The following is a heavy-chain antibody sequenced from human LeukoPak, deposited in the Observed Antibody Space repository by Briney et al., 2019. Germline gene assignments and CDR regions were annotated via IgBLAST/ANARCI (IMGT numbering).Heavy chain of an antibody. CDR1: GFTFSSYS. D-gene: IGHD3-3*01. CDR3: ARASRYDFWSGYRNWFDP. V-gene: IGHV3-21*01. Sequence: PGRSLRLSCAASGFTFSSYSMNWVRQAPGKGLEWVSSISSSSSYIYYADSVKGRFTISRDNAKNSLYLQMNSLRAEDTAVYYCARASRYDFWSGYRNWFDPWGQGTLVTVSS. J-gene: IGHJ5*02. CDR2: ISSSSSYI.